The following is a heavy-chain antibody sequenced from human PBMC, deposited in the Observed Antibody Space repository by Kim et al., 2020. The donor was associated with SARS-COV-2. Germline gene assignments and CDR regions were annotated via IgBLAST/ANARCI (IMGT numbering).Heavy chain of an antibody. J-gene: IGHJ4*02. Sequence: GGSLRLSCAASGFTFDDYAMHWVRQAPGKGLEWVSGISWNSGSIGYADSVKGRFTISRDNAKNSLYLQMNSLRAEDTALYYCAKDSDSSGYYYYFDYWGQGTLVTVSS. CDR2: ISWNSGSI. CDR1: GFTFDDYA. D-gene: IGHD3-22*01. V-gene: IGHV3-9*01. CDR3: AKDSDSSGYYYYFDY.